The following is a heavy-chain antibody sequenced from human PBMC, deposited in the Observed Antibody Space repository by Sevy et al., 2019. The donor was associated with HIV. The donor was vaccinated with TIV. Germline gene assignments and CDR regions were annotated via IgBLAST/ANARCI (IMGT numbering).Heavy chain of an antibody. V-gene: IGHV1-2*02. CDR3: AKNYYDSSGYFSDTAAIPDY. CDR1: GYTFTGYY. CDR2: INPNSGGA. D-gene: IGHD3-22*01. Sequence: ASVKVSCRASGYTFTGYYMHWVRQAPGQGLEWMGWINPNSGGANYAQKFQGRVTMTRDTSISTAYMELSRLRSDDTAIYYCAKNYYDSSGYFSDTAAIPDYWGQGTLVTVSS. J-gene: IGHJ4*02.